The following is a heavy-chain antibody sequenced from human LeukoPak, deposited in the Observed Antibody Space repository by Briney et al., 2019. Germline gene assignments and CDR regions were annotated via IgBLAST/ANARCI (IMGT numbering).Heavy chain of an antibody. D-gene: IGHD5-12*01. CDR3: ARDHSLRGDFDY. Sequence: GGSLRLSCAASGFTVSSSYMSWVRQAPGKGLEWVSVIYSGGSTYYADSVKGRFTISRDNSKNTLYLQMNSLRAEDTAVYYCARDHSLRGDFDYWGQGTLVTVSS. V-gene: IGHV3-53*01. CDR1: GFTVSSSY. CDR2: IYSGGST. J-gene: IGHJ4*02.